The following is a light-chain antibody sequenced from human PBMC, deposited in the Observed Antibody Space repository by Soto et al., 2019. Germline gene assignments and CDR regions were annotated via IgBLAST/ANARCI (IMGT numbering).Light chain of an antibody. CDR2: AAS. J-gene: IGKJ4*01. Sequence: DIQMTQSPSSLSASVGDRVTITCRASHGISNDLAWYQQKPGKVPKLLIYAASTLQSGVPSRFSGSGSGTGFTLTISSLQPEDVATYYCQKYDSAPLTFGGGTKVEI. CDR1: HGISND. V-gene: IGKV1-27*01. CDR3: QKYDSAPLT.